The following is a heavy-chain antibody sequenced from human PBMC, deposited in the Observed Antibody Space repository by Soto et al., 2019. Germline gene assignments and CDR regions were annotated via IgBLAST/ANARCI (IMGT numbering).Heavy chain of an antibody. CDR2: ISYDGNDK. J-gene: IGHJ6*02. V-gene: IGHV3-30*03. CDR1: GFTFSSYG. Sequence: GGSLRLSCAASGFTFSSYGMHWVRQAPGKGLEWVAVISYDGNDKYYADSVKGRFTISRDNSKNTLYLQMNSLRAEDTAVYYCAGGYYFYYHPLDVWGQGTTVTVSS. CDR3: AGGYYFYYHPLDV.